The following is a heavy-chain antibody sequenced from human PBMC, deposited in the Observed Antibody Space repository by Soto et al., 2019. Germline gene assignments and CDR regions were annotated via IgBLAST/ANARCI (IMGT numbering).Heavy chain of an antibody. J-gene: IGHJ4*02. V-gene: IGHV3-33*01. CDR3: ARDIASRRFDY. D-gene: IGHD6-6*01. Sequence: GGSLTLSCAASGFTFRNHGMHWVRQAPGKGLEWVAVIWYDGSDKYYADSVKGRFTISRDNSKNTLYLQMNSLGAEDTAVYYCARDIASRRFDYWGQGVMVTVCS. CDR2: IWYDGSDK. CDR1: GFTFRNHG.